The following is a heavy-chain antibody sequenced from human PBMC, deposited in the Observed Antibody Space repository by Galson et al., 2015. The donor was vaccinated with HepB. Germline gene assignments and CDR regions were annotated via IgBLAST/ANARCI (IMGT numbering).Heavy chain of an antibody. Sequence: QSGAEVTKPGESLKISCKGSGYTFTGHWIVWVRQMPEKGLEWMGIIYPGDSDIRYSPSFQGQVTISADKSITTAYLQWSSLKASDTAMYYCARLAYTYGHIDYWGQGALVTVSS. J-gene: IGHJ4*02. CDR2: IYPGDSDI. V-gene: IGHV5-51*01. D-gene: IGHD5-18*01. CDR1: GYTFTGHW. CDR3: ARLAYTYGHIDY.